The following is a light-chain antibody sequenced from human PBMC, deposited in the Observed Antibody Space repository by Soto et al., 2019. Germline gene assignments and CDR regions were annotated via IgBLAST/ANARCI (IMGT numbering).Light chain of an antibody. V-gene: IGLV2-14*01. CDR1: SSDVGGYNY. Sequence: QSALTQPASVSGSPGQSITISCTGTSSDVGGYNYVSWYQQHPGKAPKLMIYEVSNRPSGVSNRFSGSKSGNTASLTISGLQAEEEADYCCSSYTSGSTYVFGTGTKLTVL. CDR2: EVS. J-gene: IGLJ1*01. CDR3: SSYTSGSTYV.